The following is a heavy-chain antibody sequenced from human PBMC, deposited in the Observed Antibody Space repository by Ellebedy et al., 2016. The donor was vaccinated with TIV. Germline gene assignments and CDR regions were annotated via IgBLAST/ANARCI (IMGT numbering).Heavy chain of an antibody. CDR2: INHSGST. V-gene: IGHV4-34*01. D-gene: IGHD2-15*01. CDR3: ARFDMTDAFDI. CDR1: GGSFSGYY. Sequence: SETLSLXXAVYGGSFSGYYWSWIRQPAGKGLEWIGEINHSGSTNYNPSLKSRVTISVDTSKNQFSLKLSSVTAADTAVYYCARFDMTDAFDIWGQGTMVTVSS. J-gene: IGHJ3*02.